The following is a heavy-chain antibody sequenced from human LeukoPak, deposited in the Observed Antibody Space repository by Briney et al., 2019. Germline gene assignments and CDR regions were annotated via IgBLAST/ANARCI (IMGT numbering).Heavy chain of an antibody. Sequence: GGSLRLSCAASGFTFSSYAMSWVRQAPGKGLEWVSGINWDGGSPRYADSVKGRFTISRDNAKNSLYLQMNSLRAEDTALYHCARDLARGGPYARLNYYTDVWGKGTTVTVS. J-gene: IGHJ6*03. V-gene: IGHV3-20*01. D-gene: IGHD3-16*01. CDR3: ARDLARGGPYARLNYYTDV. CDR1: GFTFSSYA. CDR2: INWDGGSP.